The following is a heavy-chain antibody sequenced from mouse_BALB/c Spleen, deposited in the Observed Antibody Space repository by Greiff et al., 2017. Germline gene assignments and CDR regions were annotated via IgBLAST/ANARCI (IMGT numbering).Heavy chain of an antibody. V-gene: IGHV14-1*02. Sequence: VQLQQSGAELVRPGALVKLSCKASGFNIKDYYMHWVKQRPEQGQEWIGWIDPENGNTIYDPKFQGKASITADTSSNTAYLQLSSLTSEDTAVYYCARTHFDYWGQGTTLTVSS. CDR2: IDPENGNT. J-gene: IGHJ2*01. CDR3: ARTHFDY. CDR1: GFNIKDYY.